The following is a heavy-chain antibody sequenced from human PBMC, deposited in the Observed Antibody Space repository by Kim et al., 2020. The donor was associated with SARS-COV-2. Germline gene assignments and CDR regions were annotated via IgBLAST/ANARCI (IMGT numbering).Heavy chain of an antibody. CDR3: ARDAAFGGWELLSDYYYYGMDV. J-gene: IGHJ6*02. D-gene: IGHD1-26*01. V-gene: IGHV4-39*07. Sequence: SETLSLTCTVSGGSISSSSYYWGWIRQPPGKGLEWIGSIYYRGSTYYNPSLKSRTTISVDTSKNQFSLKLSSVTAADTAVYYCARDAAFGGWELLSDYYYYGMDVWGQGTTVTVSS. CDR2: IYYRGST. CDR1: GGSISSSSYY.